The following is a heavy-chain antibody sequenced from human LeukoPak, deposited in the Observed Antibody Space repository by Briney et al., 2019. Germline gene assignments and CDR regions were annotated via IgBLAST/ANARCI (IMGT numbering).Heavy chain of an antibody. CDR2: ISGSGGRT. CDR3: AKGGQDFDFWRFDY. Sequence: GGSLRLSCAAPGFSFSVYAMSWVRQAPGKGLEWVSSISGSGGRTYYTNSVKGRFTISRENFKNTVYLEMNNLGAEDTALYYCAKGGQDFDFWRFDYWGQGNLVIVSS. CDR1: GFSFSVYA. D-gene: IGHD3-3*01. V-gene: IGHV3-23*01. J-gene: IGHJ4*02.